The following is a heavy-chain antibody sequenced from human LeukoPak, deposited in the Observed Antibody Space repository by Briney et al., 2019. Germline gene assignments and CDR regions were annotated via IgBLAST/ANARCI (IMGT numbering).Heavy chain of an antibody. J-gene: IGHJ2*01. CDR2: IFTTGST. D-gene: IGHD7-27*01. Sequence: SETLSLTCSVSGGSINGGRYYWSWIRQPAGKPLEWIGHIFTTGSTSYNPSLRTRVTISEDSSKDQFSLNLKSVTAADTAVYYCARDRNWGRGYFDLWGRGTLVIVSS. V-gene: IGHV4-61*09. CDR3: ARDRNWGRGYFDL. CDR1: GGSINGGRYY.